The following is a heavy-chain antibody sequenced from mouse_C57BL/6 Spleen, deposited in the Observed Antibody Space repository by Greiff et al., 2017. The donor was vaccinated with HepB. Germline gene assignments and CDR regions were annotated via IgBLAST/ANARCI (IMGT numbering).Heavy chain of an antibody. CDR1: GFNIKDDY. CDR3: TTKLRGYFDY. D-gene: IGHD2-12*01. V-gene: IGHV14-4*01. CDR2: IDPENGDT. Sequence: VQLQQSGAELVRPGASVKLSCTASGFNIKDDYMHWVKQRPEQGLEWIGWIDPENGDTEYASKFQGKATITADTSSNTAYLQRSSLTSEDTAVYYCTTKLRGYFDYWGQGTTLTVSS. J-gene: IGHJ2*01.